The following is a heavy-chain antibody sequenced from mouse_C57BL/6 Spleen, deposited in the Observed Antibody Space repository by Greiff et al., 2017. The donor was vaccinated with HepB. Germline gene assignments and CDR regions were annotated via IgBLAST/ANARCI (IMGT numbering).Heavy chain of an antibody. D-gene: IGHD2-5*01. CDR2: INPNYGTT. V-gene: IGHV1-39*01. J-gene: IGHJ3*01. CDR3: ARSGDSNYWFAY. Sequence: EVQLQQSGPELVKPGASVKISCKASGYSFTDYNMNWVKQSNGKSLEWIGVINPNYGTTSYNQKFKGKATLTVDQSSSTSYMQLNSLTAEDSSVYYCARSGDSNYWFAYWGQGTLVTVSA. CDR1: GYSFTDYN.